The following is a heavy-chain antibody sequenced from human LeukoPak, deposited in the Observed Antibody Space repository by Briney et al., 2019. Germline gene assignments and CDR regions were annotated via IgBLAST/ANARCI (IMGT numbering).Heavy chain of an antibody. CDR1: SGSINNYY. CDR3: GAATVYYYYYMDV. D-gene: IGHD6-25*01. Sequence: SETLSLTCSVSSGSINNYYWSWIRQPAGKGLEWIGRIYTSGSTNYNPSLKSRVTISVDTSKNQFSLKLSSVTAADTAVYYCGAATVYYYYYMDVWGKGTTVTISS. CDR2: IYTSGST. J-gene: IGHJ6*03. V-gene: IGHV4-4*07.